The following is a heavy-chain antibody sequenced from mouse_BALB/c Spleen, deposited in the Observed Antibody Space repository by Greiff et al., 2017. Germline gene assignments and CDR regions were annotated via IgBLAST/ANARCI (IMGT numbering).Heavy chain of an antibody. J-gene: IGHJ4*01. D-gene: IGHD2-1*01. CDR1: GFTFSDYY. V-gene: IGHV5-4*02. CDR2: ISDGGSYT. Sequence: DVKLVESGGGLVKPGGSLKLSCAASGFTFSDYYMYWVRQTPEKRLEWVATISDGGSYTYYPDSVKGRFTISRDNAKNNLYLQMSSLKSEDTAMYYCAREGKGKEGYAMDDWGQGTSVTVSA. CDR3: AREGKGKEGYAMDD.